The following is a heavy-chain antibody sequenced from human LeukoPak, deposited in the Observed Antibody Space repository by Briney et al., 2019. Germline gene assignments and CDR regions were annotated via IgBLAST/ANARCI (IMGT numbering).Heavy chain of an antibody. V-gene: IGHV3-7*01. Sequence: PGGSLRLSCAASGFTFSSYWMSWVRQAPGKGLEWVANIKQDGSEKYYVDSVKGRFTISRDNAKNSLYLQMNSLRAEDTAVYYCARDLPITMVRGVIVGWFDPWGQGTLVTVSS. D-gene: IGHD3-10*01. CDR2: IKQDGSEK. J-gene: IGHJ5*02. CDR1: GFTFSSYW. CDR3: ARDLPITMVRGVIVGWFDP.